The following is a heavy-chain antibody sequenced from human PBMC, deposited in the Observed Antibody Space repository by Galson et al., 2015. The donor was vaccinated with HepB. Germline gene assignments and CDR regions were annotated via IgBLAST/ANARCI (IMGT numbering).Heavy chain of an antibody. D-gene: IGHD6-19*01. V-gene: IGHV3-23*01. CDR1: GFTFSSYA. CDR2: IGGGGGGT. Sequence: YLRLSCAASGFTFSSYAMTWVRQAQGQGLEWVSTIGGGGGGTYYADSVKGRFTISRDNSKNTLYLQMHSLRAEDTAVYYCAKRYSSGWSNFDYWGQGTLVTVSS. CDR3: AKRYSSGWSNFDY. J-gene: IGHJ4*02.